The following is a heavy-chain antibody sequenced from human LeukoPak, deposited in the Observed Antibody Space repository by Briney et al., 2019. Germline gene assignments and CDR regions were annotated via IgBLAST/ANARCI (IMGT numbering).Heavy chain of an antibody. Sequence: GGSLRLSCAASGFTFSSYAMHWVRQAPGKGLEWVAVISYDGSNKHYADSVKGRFTISRDNSKNTLYLQMNSLRAEDTAVYYCARSYDSSGYYFDYWGQGTLVTVSS. CDR1: GFTFSSYA. CDR2: ISYDGSNK. CDR3: ARSYDSSGYYFDY. D-gene: IGHD3-22*01. J-gene: IGHJ4*02. V-gene: IGHV3-30*01.